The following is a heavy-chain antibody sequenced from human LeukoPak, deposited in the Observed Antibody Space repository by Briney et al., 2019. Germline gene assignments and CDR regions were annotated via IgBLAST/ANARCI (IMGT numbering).Heavy chain of an antibody. CDR1: GFSFSSHV. CDR3: AKDQNYESSGYYGGFDC. V-gene: IGHV3-23*01. D-gene: IGHD3-22*01. Sequence: GGSLRLSCAASGFSFSSHVMHWVRQAPGKGLEWVSGISGSGGDTYHADSVKGRFTISRDNSKNTLNPQMNSLRAEDTALYFCAKDQNYESSGYYGGFDCWGQGTLVTVSS. J-gene: IGHJ4*02. CDR2: ISGSGGDT.